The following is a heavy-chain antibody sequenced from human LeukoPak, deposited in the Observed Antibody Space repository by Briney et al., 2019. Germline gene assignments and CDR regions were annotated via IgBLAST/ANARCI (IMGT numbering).Heavy chain of an antibody. CDR2: IYTSGST. D-gene: IGHD3-22*01. J-gene: IGHJ3*02. CDR3: ASPFYDSSGYYSEAFDI. Sequence: SETLSLTCTVSGGSISSGSYYWSWIRQPAGKGLEWIGRIYTSGSTNYNPSLKSRVTISVDTSKNQFSLKLSSVTAADTAVYYCASPFYDSSGYYSEAFDIWGQGTMVTVSS. CDR1: GGSISSGSYY. V-gene: IGHV4-61*02.